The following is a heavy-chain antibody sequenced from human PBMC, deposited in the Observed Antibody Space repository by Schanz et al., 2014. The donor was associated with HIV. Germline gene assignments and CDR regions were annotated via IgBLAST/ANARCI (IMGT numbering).Heavy chain of an antibody. CDR1: GFTFSRYW. CDR2: IISDGSGT. CDR3: ASPLLYDSLDV. J-gene: IGHJ6*02. D-gene: IGHD3-22*01. V-gene: IGHV3-74*02. Sequence: EMQLVQSGGGLVQPGGSLRLSCAASGFTFSRYWMHWVRQAPGKGLVWVSRIISDGSGTSSADSVKGRFITSRDNAKNTLFLQMNSLRAEDTAVYYCASPLLYDSLDVWGQGTTVTVSS.